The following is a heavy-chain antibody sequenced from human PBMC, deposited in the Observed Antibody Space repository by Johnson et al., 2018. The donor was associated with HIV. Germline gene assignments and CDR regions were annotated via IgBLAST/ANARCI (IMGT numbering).Heavy chain of an antibody. CDR1: GFTFSNAW. CDR2: ISAGGGST. V-gene: IGHV3-23*04. Sequence: VQLVESGGGLVKPGGSLRLSCAASGFTFSNAWMSWVRQAPGKGLEWVSAISAGGGSTFFADSVTGRFTKSRDNSKYSVYLQMNSQRARDTGVYYCASRGVGATGGAFDVWGQGTMVTVSS. CDR3: ASRGVGATGGAFDV. D-gene: IGHD1-26*01. J-gene: IGHJ3*01.